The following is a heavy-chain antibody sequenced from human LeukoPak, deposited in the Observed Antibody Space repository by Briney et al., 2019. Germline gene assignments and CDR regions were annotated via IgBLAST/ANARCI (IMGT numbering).Heavy chain of an antibody. CDR2: ISGDGGST. CDR3: AKEGGYRYGYVVYFDY. Sequence: GGSLRLSCAASGFTFDDYAMHWVRQAPGKGLELVSLISGDGGSTYYADSVKGRFTISRDNSKNSLYLQMNSLRTEDTALYYCAKEGGYRYGYVVYFDYWGQGTLVTVSS. V-gene: IGHV3-43*02. D-gene: IGHD5-18*01. J-gene: IGHJ4*02. CDR1: GFTFDDYA.